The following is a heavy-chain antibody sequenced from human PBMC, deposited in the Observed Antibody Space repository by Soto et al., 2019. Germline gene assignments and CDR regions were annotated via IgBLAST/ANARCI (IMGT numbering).Heavy chain of an antibody. Sequence: ASVKVSCKASGYTFTSYAMHWVRQAPGQRLEWMGWINAGNGNTKYSQKLQGRVTITRDTSASTAYMELSSLRSEDTAVYYCARNIVVVTALDYCGQRTLVTVSS. V-gene: IGHV1-3*01. D-gene: IGHD2-21*02. CDR1: GYTFTSYA. J-gene: IGHJ4*02. CDR2: INAGNGNT. CDR3: ARNIVVVTALDY.